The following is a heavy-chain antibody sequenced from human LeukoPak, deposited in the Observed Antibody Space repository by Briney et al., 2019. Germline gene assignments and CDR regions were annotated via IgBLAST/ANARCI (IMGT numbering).Heavy chain of an antibody. Sequence: GASVKVSCKASGGTFSSYAISWVRQAPGQGLEWMGGIIPTFGTANYAQKFQGRVTITTDESTSTAYMELSSLRSEDTAVYYCAGRAPGWFGESVGYYYYYMDVWGKGTTVTVSS. V-gene: IGHV1-69*05. J-gene: IGHJ6*03. CDR3: AGRAPGWFGESVGYYYYYMDV. CDR2: IIPTFGTA. CDR1: GGTFSSYA. D-gene: IGHD3-10*01.